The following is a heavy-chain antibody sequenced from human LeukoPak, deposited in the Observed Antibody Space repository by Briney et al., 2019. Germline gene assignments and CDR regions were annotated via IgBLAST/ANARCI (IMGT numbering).Heavy chain of an antibody. Sequence: PGGSLRPSCAAYGFSFNTFWMDWVRQVPGKGRVWVSRICGVGTNPSYADSVKGRLTISRDNAKKTLYLQMNSLRAEDTAVYYCARDTYYAPFDPWGQGTLVTVSS. V-gene: IGHV3-74*01. D-gene: IGHD2/OR15-2a*01. CDR2: ICGVGTNP. CDR3: ARDTYYAPFDP. CDR1: GFSFNTFW. J-gene: IGHJ5*02.